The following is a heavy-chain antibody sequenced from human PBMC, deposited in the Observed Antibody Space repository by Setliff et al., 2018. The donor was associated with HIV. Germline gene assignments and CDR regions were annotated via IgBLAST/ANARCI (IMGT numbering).Heavy chain of an antibody. CDR2: IYYSGST. CDR1: GDSLSSDYYY. CDR3: ARGPPGSSIGWYVGY. V-gene: IGHV4-31*03. Sequence: SETLSLTCTVSGDSLSSDYYYWTWIRQHPEKGLEWIGYIYYSGSTLYNPSLRSRLSMSVDTSKNQFSLRLSSVIAADTAVYYCARGPPGSSIGWYVGYWGQRTLVTVSS. J-gene: IGHJ4*02. D-gene: IGHD6-19*01.